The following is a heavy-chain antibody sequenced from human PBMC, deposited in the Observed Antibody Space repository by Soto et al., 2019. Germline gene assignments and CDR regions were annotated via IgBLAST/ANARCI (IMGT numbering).Heavy chain of an antibody. V-gene: IGHV4-4*07. CDR2: FYASGTT. Sequence: SDPLSLTFTVSGASITSYSWSWVRQPAGKGLEWAGQFYASGTTKYNPAIKSRVTMSPDTSKNQFSLRLNSVTAAHTAVYFCARSFYLDAFDIWGQGTMVT. D-gene: IGHD3-16*02. CDR3: ARSFYLDAFDI. J-gene: IGHJ3*02. CDR1: GASITSYS.